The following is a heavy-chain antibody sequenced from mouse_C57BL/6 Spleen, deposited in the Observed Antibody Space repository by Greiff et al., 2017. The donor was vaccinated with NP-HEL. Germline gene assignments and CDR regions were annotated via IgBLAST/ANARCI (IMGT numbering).Heavy chain of an antibody. CDR2: IDPSDSET. CDR1: GYTFTSYW. CDR3: ARGLQLRSLDY. J-gene: IGHJ2*01. D-gene: IGHD3-2*02. V-gene: IGHV1-52*01. Sequence: QVQLQQSGAELVRPGSSVKLSCKASGYTFTSYWMHWVKQRPIQGLEWIGNIDPSDSETHYNQKFKDKATLTVDKSSSTAYMQLSSLTSEDSAVYYCARGLQLRSLDYWGQGTTLTVSS.